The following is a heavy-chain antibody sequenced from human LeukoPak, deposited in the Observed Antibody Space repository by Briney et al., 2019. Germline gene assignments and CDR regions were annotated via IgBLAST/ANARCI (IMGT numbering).Heavy chain of an antibody. CDR1: GFTFSSYG. Sequence: GGSLRLSCAASGFTFSSYGMSWVRQAPGKGLEWVSDISGSGGGTYYADSMKGRFTISRDNSKNTLYLQMNSLRTEDTALYYCAQDIRPGWTGSWIDHWGQGTLVTVSS. CDR2: ISGSGGGT. CDR3: AQDIRPGWTGSWIDH. D-gene: IGHD1-26*01. V-gene: IGHV3-23*01. J-gene: IGHJ4*02.